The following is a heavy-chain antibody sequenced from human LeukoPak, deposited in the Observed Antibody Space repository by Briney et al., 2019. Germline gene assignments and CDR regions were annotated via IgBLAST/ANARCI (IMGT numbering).Heavy chain of an antibody. CDR2: ITFSSSHI. CDR3: ARDRPYCSGGSCYPRGLDY. V-gene: IGHV3-21*01. D-gene: IGHD2-15*01. Sequence: GGSLRLSCAASGFTFSGYVMTWVRQAPGKGLECVSSITFSSSHIYYADSVKGRFTISRDNTKDSLYLQMNSLRAEDTAMYYCARDRPYCSGGSCYPRGLDYWGQGTLVTVSS. CDR1: GFTFSGYV. J-gene: IGHJ4*02.